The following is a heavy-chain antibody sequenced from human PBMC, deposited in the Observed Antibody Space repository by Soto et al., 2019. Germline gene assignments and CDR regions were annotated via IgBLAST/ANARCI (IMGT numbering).Heavy chain of an antibody. V-gene: IGHV1-18*01. CDR1: GYTFTSYG. CDR3: AREGQRDFVVVVAAIDY. D-gene: IGHD2-15*01. CDR2: ISAYNGNT. J-gene: IGHJ4*02. Sequence: ASVKVSCKASGYTFTSYGISWVRQAPGQGLEWMGWISAYNGNTNYAQKLQGRVTMTTDTSTSTAYMELSSLRSEDTAVYYCAREGQRDFVVVVAAIDYWGQGTLVTVSS.